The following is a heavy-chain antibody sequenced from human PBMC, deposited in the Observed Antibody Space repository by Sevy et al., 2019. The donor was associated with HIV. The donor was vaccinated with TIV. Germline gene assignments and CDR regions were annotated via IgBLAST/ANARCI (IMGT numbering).Heavy chain of an antibody. V-gene: IGHV1-18*01. D-gene: IGHD3-9*01. CDR2: ISAYNGNT. Sequence: ASVKVSCKASGYTFTSYGISWVRQAPGQGLEWMGWISAYNGNTNYAQKLQGRVTMTTDTFTSTAYMELRSLRSDDTAVYYCARALRYFDWLPYYYYGMDVWGQGTTVTVSS. J-gene: IGHJ6*02. CDR1: GYTFTSYG. CDR3: ARALRYFDWLPYYYYGMDV.